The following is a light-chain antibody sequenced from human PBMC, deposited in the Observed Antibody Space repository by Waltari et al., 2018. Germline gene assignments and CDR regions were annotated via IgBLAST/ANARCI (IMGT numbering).Light chain of an antibody. CDR3: QSYDSSLSGSV. CDR2: EKN. J-gene: IGLJ2*01. V-gene: IGLV1-40*01. CDR1: SSNIGAGYD. Sequence: QSVLTQPPSVSGAPGQRVTISCTGSSSNIGAGYDVHWYQQLPGTAPKLLIYEKNSRPSGVPDRFSGSKSGTSASRAITGLQAEDEADYYCQSYDSSLSGSVFGGGTKLTVL.